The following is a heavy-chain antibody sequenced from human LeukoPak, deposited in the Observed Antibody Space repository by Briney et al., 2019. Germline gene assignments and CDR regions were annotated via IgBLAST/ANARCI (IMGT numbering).Heavy chain of an antibody. Sequence: GGSLRLSCAASGFTFSSYGMHWVRQAPGKGLEWVAFIRYDGSNKYYADSVKGRFTISRDNSKSTLYLQMNSLRAEDTAVCYCAKDEQRHFAYWGQGTLVTVSS. J-gene: IGHJ4*02. CDR2: IRYDGSNK. CDR3: AKDEQRHFAY. V-gene: IGHV3-30*02. CDR1: GFTFSSYG. D-gene: IGHD6-25*01.